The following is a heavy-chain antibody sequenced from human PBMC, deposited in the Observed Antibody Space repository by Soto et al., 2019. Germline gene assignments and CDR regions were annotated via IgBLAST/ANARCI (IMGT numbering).Heavy chain of an antibody. Sequence: PSETLSLTCAVSGGSISSGGYSWSWIRQPPGKGLEWIGYIYHSGSTYYNPSLKSRVTISVDRSKNQFSLKLSSVTAADTAVYYCARAPDYYDSSGYYDYWGQGTLVTVSS. CDR3: ARAPDYYDSSGYYDY. J-gene: IGHJ4*02. D-gene: IGHD3-22*01. CDR2: IYHSGST. CDR1: GGSISSGGYS. V-gene: IGHV4-30-2*01.